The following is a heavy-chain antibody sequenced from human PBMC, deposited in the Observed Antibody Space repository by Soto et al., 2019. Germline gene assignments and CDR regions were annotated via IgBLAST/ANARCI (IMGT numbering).Heavy chain of an antibody. CDR1: GGTFSSYA. V-gene: IGHV1-69*13. CDR3: ARDSGSFDDAFDI. D-gene: IGHD1-26*01. CDR2: VIPIFGTA. J-gene: IGHJ3*02. Sequence: SVKVSCKASGGTFSSYAISWVRQAPGQGLEWMGGVIPIFGTANYAQKFQGRVTITADESTSTAYMELSSLRSGDTAVYYCARDSGSFDDAFDIWGQGTMVTVS.